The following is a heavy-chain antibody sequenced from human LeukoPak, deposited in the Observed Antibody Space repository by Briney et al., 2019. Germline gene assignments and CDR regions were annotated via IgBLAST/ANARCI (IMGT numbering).Heavy chain of an antibody. D-gene: IGHD3-10*01. CDR3: ARSTQLLWFGESKYGMDV. CDR2: IYPGDSDT. V-gene: IGHV5-51*01. J-gene: IGHJ6*02. CDR1: GYSFTSYW. Sequence: GASLKISCKGSGYSFTSYWIGWVRQMPGKGLEWMGIIYPGDSDTRYSPSFQGQVTISADKSISTAYLQWSSLKASDTAMYYCARSTQLLWFGESKYGMDVWGQGTTVTVSS.